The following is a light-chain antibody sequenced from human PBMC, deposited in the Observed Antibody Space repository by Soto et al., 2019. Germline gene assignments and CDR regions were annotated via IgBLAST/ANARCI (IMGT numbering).Light chain of an antibody. J-gene: IGKJ2*01. Sequence: DIQMTQSPSSLSASVGDRVTIICRASQDIRNNLGWFQQKPGKAPKRLIYAASSLESGGPSRFSGSGSATEFTLTISSLQPEDFASYYCLQHNSFPYTFGQGTKLEIK. CDR2: AAS. CDR1: QDIRNN. CDR3: LQHNSFPYT. V-gene: IGKV1-17*01.